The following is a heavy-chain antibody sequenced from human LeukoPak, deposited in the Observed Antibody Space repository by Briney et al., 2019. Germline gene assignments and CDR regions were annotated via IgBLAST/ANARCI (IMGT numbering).Heavy chain of an antibody. CDR3: ARYCSSTSCYQYYYYGMDV. D-gene: IGHD2-2*01. CDR2: MNPNRGNT. Sequence: GASVKVSCKASGYTFTSYDINWVRPATGQGLEWMGWMNPNRGNTGYAQKFQGRVTMTRNTSISTAYMELSSLRSEDTAVYYCARYCSSTSCYQYYYYGMDVWGQGTTVTVSS. CDR1: GYTFTSYD. J-gene: IGHJ6*02. V-gene: IGHV1-8*01.